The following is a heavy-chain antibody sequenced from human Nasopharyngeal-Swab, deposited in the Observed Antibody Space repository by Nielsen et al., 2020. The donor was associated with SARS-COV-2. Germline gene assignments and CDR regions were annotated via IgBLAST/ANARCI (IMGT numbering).Heavy chain of an antibody. D-gene: IGHD3-22*01. Sequence: ASVKVSCKASGYTFTDYYIHWLRQVPAQGLEWVGCINPDSGDTRYAQKFQGRVTVTSDRSRSTAYIELSRLGSDDTAVYYCARDYYDNYDSDYWGQGTLVTVSS. J-gene: IGHJ4*02. CDR3: ARDYYDNYDSDY. CDR1: GYTFTDYY. V-gene: IGHV1-2*02. CDR2: INPDSGDT.